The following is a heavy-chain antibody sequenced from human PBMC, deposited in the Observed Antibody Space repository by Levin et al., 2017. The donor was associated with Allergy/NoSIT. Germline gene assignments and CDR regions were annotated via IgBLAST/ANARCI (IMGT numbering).Heavy chain of an antibody. V-gene: IGHV3-23*01. CDR2: ISGDGART. J-gene: IGHJ4*02. D-gene: IGHD2-15*01. CDR1: GFTFTSHT. CDR3: AKSDCGGIGCYVRDY. Sequence: GGSLRLSCAASGFTFTSHTLNWVRQAPGKGLEWVSAISGDGARTNYAASVKGRFTISRDTSKNTMYLQMNSLRAEDTAVYYCAKSDCGGIGCYVRDYWGQGTLVTVSS.